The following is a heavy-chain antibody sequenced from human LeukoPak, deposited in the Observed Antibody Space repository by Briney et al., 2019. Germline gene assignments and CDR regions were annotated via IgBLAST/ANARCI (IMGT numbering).Heavy chain of an antibody. CDR3: ARGTNRIQLYYYYYYGMDV. CDR2: MNPNSGNT. CDR1: GYTFTSYD. D-gene: IGHD5-18*01. V-gene: IGHV1-8*01. Sequence: ASVKVSCKASGYTFTSYDINWVRQATGQGLEWMGWMNPNSGNTGYAQKFQGRVTMTRNTSMSTAYMELSSLRSEDTAVYYCARGTNRIQLYYYYYYGMDVWGQGTTVTVSS. J-gene: IGHJ6*02.